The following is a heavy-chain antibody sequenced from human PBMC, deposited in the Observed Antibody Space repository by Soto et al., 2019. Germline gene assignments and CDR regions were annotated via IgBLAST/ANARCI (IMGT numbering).Heavy chain of an antibody. CDR1: GYTFAKHW. J-gene: IGHJ4*02. D-gene: IGHD6-19*01. CDR3: GRHVRGSGWYVFDY. CDR2: IYPDDSDT. V-gene: IGHV5-51*01. Sequence: GESLKICCQVSGYTFAKHWIGWVRQMPGKGLEWMGIIYPDDSDTRYSPSFQGQVTISADASITTAYLQWTSLKAADTAMYYCGRHVRGSGWYVFDYWGQGTLVTVSS.